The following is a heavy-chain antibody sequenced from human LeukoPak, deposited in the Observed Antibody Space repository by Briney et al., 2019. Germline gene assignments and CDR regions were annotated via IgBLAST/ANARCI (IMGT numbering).Heavy chain of an antibody. J-gene: IGHJ4*02. Sequence: GGSLRLSSAASGFTFISSWMTLVRQAPGKGLEWVGRIRSTPDGGATDYAAPVKGRFTISRDDSKNTLYLQMSSLRTEDTAVCYCATDLHFGYCTATSCANYWGQGTLVTVSS. CDR3: ATDLHFGYCTATSCANY. CDR2: IRSTPDGGAT. D-gene: IGHD2-2*03. V-gene: IGHV3-15*01. CDR1: GFTFISSW.